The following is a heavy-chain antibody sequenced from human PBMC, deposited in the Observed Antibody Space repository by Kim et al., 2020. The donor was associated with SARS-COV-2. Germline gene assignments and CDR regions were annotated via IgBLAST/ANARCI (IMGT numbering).Heavy chain of an antibody. J-gene: IGHJ4*02. CDR1: GFTFSGSA. V-gene: IGHV3-73*01. CDR2: IRSKANSYAT. Sequence: GGSLRLSCAASGFTFSGSAMHWVRQASGKGLEWVGRIRSKANSYATAYAASVKGRFTISRDDSKNTAYLQMNSLKTEDTAVYYCTRGGIAVAGRFVDYWGQGTLVTVSS. D-gene: IGHD6-19*01. CDR3: TRGGIAVAGRFVDY.